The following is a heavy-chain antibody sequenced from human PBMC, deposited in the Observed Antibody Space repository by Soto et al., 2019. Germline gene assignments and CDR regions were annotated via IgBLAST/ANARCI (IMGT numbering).Heavy chain of an antibody. V-gene: IGHV3-72*01. D-gene: IGHD1-26*01. CDR1: GFPFSDHY. J-gene: IGHJ4*02. CDR3: XXXXGSYTRGLDY. Sequence: EVQLVESGGGLVQPGGSLRLSCAASGFPFSDHYMDWVRQAPGKGLEWVGRSRNKANSYSTEYAASVKGRFTISRDESKNXXXXXXXXXXXXXXXXXXXXXXXGSYTRGLDYWGQGTLVTVSS. CDR2: SRNKANSYST.